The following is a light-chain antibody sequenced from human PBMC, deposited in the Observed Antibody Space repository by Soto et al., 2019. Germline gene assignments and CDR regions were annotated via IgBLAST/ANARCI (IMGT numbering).Light chain of an antibody. V-gene: IGKV3-15*01. Sequence: EILLTQSPGTLSLSPGERATLSCRASQSVISNLAWYQQKPGQAPRLLIYAASTRASGIPPRFSGSGSGTDFTLTISSLQSEDFAVYYCQQLNYWPRITFGQGTRLEIK. J-gene: IGKJ5*01. CDR1: QSVISN. CDR2: AAS. CDR3: QQLNYWPRIT.